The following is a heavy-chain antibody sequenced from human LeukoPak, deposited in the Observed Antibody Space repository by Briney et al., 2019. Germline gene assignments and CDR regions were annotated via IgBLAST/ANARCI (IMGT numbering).Heavy chain of an antibody. CDR1: GGTFSSYA. J-gene: IGHJ4*01. CDR3: ARDLGSGSYWQAVFDY. Sequence: GASVKVSCKASGGTFSSYAFSWVRQAPGQGLEWMGGIIPIFGTANYAQKFQGSVTITADESTSTAYMELSRLRSDDTAVYYCARDLGSGSYWQAVFDYWGHGTLVTVSS. V-gene: IGHV1-69*13. D-gene: IGHD1-26*01. CDR2: IIPIFGTA.